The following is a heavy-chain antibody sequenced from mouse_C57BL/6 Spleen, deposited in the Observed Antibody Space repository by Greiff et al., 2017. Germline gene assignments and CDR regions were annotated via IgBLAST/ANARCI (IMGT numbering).Heavy chain of an antibody. CDR2: IYPGDGDT. CDR3: ARPSTAGYFDV. Sequence: QVQLKQSGAELVKPGASVKISCKASGYAFSSYWMNWVKQRPGKGLEWIGQIYPGDGDTNYNGKFKGKATLTADKSSSTAYMQLSSLTSEDSAVYFCARPSTAGYFDVWGTGTTVTVSS. V-gene: IGHV1-80*01. J-gene: IGHJ1*03. D-gene: IGHD1-2*01. CDR1: GYAFSSYW.